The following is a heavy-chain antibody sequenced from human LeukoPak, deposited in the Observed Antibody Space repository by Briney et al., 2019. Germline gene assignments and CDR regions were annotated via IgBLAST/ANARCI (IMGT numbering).Heavy chain of an antibody. Sequence: ASVKVSCKASGYTFTSYGISWVRQAPGQGLEWMGWISAYNGNTNYAQKLQGRVTMTTDTSTSTAYMELRSLRSDDTAVYYCAREPAVTTADYGMDVWGQGTTVTVSS. V-gene: IGHV1-18*01. CDR1: GYTFTSYG. D-gene: IGHD4-17*01. J-gene: IGHJ6*02. CDR3: AREPAVTTADYGMDV. CDR2: ISAYNGNT.